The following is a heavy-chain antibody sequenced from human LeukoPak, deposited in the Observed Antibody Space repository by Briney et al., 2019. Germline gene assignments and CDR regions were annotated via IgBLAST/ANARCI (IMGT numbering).Heavy chain of an antibody. Sequence: SQTLSLTCAISGDSVSSNSAAWNWIRQSPSRGLEWLGRTYYRSKWYNDYAVSVKSRITINPDTSKNQFSLKLSSMTAADTAVYYCARLDTMRSGSYNYYYYMDVWGKGTTVTISS. D-gene: IGHD3-10*01. CDR3: ARLDTMRSGSYNYYYYMDV. CDR2: TYYRSKWYN. CDR1: GDSVSSNSAA. V-gene: IGHV6-1*01. J-gene: IGHJ6*03.